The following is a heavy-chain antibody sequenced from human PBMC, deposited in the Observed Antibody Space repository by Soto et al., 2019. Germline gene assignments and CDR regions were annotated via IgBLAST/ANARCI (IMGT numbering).Heavy chain of an antibody. V-gene: IGHV3-30*18. D-gene: IGHD2-15*01. CDR1: GFTFSSHG. CDR2: LSFDRHNK. J-gene: IGHJ5*02. CDR3: AKDTLAANFCRSGLDR. Sequence: GGSLRLSCSASGFTFSSHGMHWIRQAPGKGLEWVAVLSFDRHNKYFADSVKGRFTISRDNSRSTLYLHMNSLRVEETPVYYCAKDTLAANFCRSGLDRWGQGTMVVVSS.